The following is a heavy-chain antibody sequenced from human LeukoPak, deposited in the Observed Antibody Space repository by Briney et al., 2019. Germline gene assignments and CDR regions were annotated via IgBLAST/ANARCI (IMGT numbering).Heavy chain of an antibody. CDR3: ARPITMVRGETTDY. J-gene: IGHJ4*02. CDR1: GYTFAGYY. Sequence: ASVKVSCKASGYTFAGYYMHWVRQAPGQGLEWMGWINPNSGGTNYAQKFQGRVTMTRDTSISTAYVELSRLRSDDTAVYYCARPITMVRGETTDYWGQGTLVTVSS. CDR2: INPNSGGT. V-gene: IGHV1-2*02. D-gene: IGHD3-10*01.